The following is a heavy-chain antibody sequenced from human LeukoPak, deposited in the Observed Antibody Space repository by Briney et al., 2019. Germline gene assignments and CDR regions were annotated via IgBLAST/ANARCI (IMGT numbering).Heavy chain of an antibody. J-gene: IGHJ4*02. CDR3: ARAQYSSGWD. CDR1: GFTFITYG. D-gene: IGHD6-19*01. V-gene: IGHV3-48*04. Sequence: GGSLRLSCAASGFTFITYGMNWVRQAPGKGLEWVSYISSSGSTIYYADSVKGRFTISRDNAKNSLYLQMNSLRAEDTAVYYCARAQYSSGWDWGQGTLVTVSS. CDR2: ISSSGSTI.